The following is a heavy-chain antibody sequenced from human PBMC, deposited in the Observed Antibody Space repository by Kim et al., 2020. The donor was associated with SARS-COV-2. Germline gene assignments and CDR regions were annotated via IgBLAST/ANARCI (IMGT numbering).Heavy chain of an antibody. CDR1: GYTFTDYY. J-gene: IGHJ5*02. CDR3: ARSAHFWSGHYLDL. V-gene: IGHV1-2*02. D-gene: IGHD3-3*01. Sequence: ASVKVSCKASGYTFTDYYIHWVRQAPGQGLEWMGWINPYSGDTNYAQKFQGRVTMTRDTSISTPYVELSSLRSDDTAVYYCARSAHFWSGHYLDLLGQGTLISVPP. CDR2: INPYSGDT.